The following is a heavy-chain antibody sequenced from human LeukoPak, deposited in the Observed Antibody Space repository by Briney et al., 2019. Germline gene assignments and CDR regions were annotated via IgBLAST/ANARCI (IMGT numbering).Heavy chain of an antibody. CDR1: GFTFSSYG. Sequence: GGSLRLSCAASGFTFSSYGMHWVRQAPGKGLEWVAVIWYDGSNKYYADSVKGRFTISRDNSKNTLYLQMNSLRAEDTAVYYCAKETRWLEDLDYWGQGTLVTVSS. D-gene: IGHD6-19*01. V-gene: IGHV3-33*06. CDR2: IWYDGSNK. J-gene: IGHJ4*02. CDR3: AKETRWLEDLDY.